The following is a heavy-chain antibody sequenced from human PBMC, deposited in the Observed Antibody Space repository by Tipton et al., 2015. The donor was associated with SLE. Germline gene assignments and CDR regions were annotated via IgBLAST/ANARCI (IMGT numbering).Heavy chain of an antibody. V-gene: IGHV4-39*07. CDR1: DDSISRFGYY. Sequence: TLSLTCSVSDDSISRFGYYWDWIRQPPGKGLEWIGSVYYNGTTYYNPPLKSRVTISIDTSKNQFSLKLRSVTAADTAVYYCARGPNGGYCSGGKCYRFDYWGQGTLVPVSS. CDR3: ARGPNGGYCSGGKCYRFDY. J-gene: IGHJ4*02. D-gene: IGHD2-15*01. CDR2: VYYNGTT.